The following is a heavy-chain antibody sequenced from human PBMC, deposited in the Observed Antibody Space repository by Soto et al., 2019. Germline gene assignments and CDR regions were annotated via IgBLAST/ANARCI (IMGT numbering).Heavy chain of an antibody. Sequence: QVQLQESGPGLVKPSETLSLTCTVSGGSISSYYWSWIRQPPGKGLEWIGYIYYSGSTNYNPSLKSRVTISVDTSKNQFSLKLSSVTAADTAVYYCAGGVRSDYIWGSPPESIRPGPQTSWGQGTLVTVSS. CDR2: IYYSGST. J-gene: IGHJ5*02. D-gene: IGHD3-16*01. V-gene: IGHV4-59*01. CDR3: AGGVRSDYIWGSPPESIRPGPQTS. CDR1: GGSISSYY.